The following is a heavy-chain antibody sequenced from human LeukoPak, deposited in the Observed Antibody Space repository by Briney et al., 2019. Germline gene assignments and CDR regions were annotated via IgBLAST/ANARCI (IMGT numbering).Heavy chain of an antibody. J-gene: IGHJ4*02. CDR2: ISWNSVSI. V-gene: IGHV3-9*01. CDR3: ARGGGSHDY. CDR1: GFTFADYA. Sequence: GRSLRLSCATSGFTFADYAMHWVRQAPGKGLEWVSGISWNSVSIGYADSVKGRFTISRDNAKNSLYLQMNSLRAEDTALYHCARGGGSHDYWGQGTLVTVSS. D-gene: IGHD1-26*01.